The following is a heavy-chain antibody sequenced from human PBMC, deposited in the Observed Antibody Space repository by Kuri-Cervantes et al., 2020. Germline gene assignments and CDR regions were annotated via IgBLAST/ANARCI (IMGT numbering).Heavy chain of an antibody. CDR1: GFTVSSNY. J-gene: IGHJ4*02. CDR2: IRSKAYGGTT. Sequence: GESLKISCAASGFTVSSNYMSWVRQAPGKGLEWVGFIRSKAYGGTTEYAASVKGRFTISRDDSKSIAYLQMNSLKTEDTAVYYCAGRDYWGQGTLVTVSS. CDR3: AGRDY. V-gene: IGHV3-71*01.